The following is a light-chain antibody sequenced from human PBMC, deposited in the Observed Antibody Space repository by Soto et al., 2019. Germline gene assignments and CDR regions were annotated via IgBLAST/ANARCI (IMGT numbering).Light chain of an antibody. J-gene: IGKJ4*01. Sequence: DIQMTQSPSSLSASIGDRLTITCRASQYIGSWLTWYQQKPGKAPKSLIYAASNLRGGVPSRFSGSQSGTDFTLTISSLQPEDSAVYYCQQYTSNPLTFGGGTKV. V-gene: IGKV1D-16*01. CDR3: QQYTSNPLT. CDR2: AAS. CDR1: QYIGSW.